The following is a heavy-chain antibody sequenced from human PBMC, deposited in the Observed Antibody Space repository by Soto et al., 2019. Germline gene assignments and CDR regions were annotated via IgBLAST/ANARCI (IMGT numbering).Heavy chain of an antibody. CDR3: AVAMTTVTTYDY. V-gene: IGHV4-31*03. Sequence: SETMSLTNTVSDGSFSSVSGCWSWNTQHPGKGLEWIGYIYYSGSTYYNPSLKSRVTMSADTSKNQFSLKLSSVTAADTAVYYCAVAMTTVTTYDYWVQGTLVTGSS. D-gene: IGHD4-17*01. CDR2: IYYSGST. CDR1: DGSFSSVSGC. J-gene: IGHJ4*02.